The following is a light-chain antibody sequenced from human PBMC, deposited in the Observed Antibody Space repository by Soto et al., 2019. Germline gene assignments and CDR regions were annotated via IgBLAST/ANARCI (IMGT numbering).Light chain of an antibody. V-gene: IGKV3-20*01. J-gene: IGKJ4*01. CDR1: QSVSSSY. CDR3: HQYDSSPHT. CDR2: GAS. Sequence: EIVLTQSPGTLSLSPGERATLSCRASQSVSSSYLAWYQQKPGQAPRLLIYGASSRATGIPDSFSGSGSGTDFTLTIRRLEPEDFAVYYCHQYDSSPHTFGGGTKVEIK.